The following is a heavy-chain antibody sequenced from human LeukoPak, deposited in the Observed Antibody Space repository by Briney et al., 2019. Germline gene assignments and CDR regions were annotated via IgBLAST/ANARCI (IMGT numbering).Heavy chain of an antibody. CDR3: ARVRGYCSSTSCSSPYYYYGMDV. CDR1: GGTFSSYA. D-gene: IGHD2-2*01. CDR2: IIPIFGTA. Sequence: SVKVSCKASGGTFSSYAISWVRQAPGQGLEWMGGIIPIFGTANYAQKFQGRVTITADESTSTAYMELSSLRSGDTAVYYCARVRGYCSSTSCSSPYYYYGMDVWGKGTTVTVSS. V-gene: IGHV1-69*01. J-gene: IGHJ6*04.